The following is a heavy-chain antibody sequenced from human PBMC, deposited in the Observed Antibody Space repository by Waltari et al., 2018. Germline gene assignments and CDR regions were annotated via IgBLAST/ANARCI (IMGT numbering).Heavy chain of an antibody. D-gene: IGHD5-12*01. CDR1: GYSISSGYY. V-gene: IGHV4-38-2*02. J-gene: IGHJ5*02. CDR3: ARDNIGWFDP. Sequence: QVQLQESGPGLVKPSETLSLTCAVSGYSISSGYYWGWIRQPPGKGLEWIGRRYQCGMTYNTPSLKSRVTIAVDTSKNQFALKLSSVTAADTAVYYCARDNIGWFDPWGQGTLVTVSS. CDR2: RYQCGMT.